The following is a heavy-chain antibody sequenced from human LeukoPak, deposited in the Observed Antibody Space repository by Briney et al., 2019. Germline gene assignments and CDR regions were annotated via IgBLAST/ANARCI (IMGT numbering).Heavy chain of an antibody. CDR1: GGSFSGYY. V-gene: IGHV4-59*01. D-gene: IGHD3-10*01. CDR2: IYYSGST. J-gene: IGHJ6*02. CDR3: ARDRAGYYYYYGMDV. Sequence: PSETLSLTCAVYGGSFSGYYWSWIRQPPGKGLEWIGYIYYSGSTNYNPSLKSRVTISVDTSKNQFSLKLSSVAAADTAVYYCARDRAGYYYYYGMDVWGQGTTVTVSS.